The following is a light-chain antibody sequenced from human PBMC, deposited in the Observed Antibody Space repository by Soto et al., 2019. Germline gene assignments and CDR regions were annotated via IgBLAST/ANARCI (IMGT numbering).Light chain of an antibody. J-gene: IGLJ1*01. CDR3: AAWDDSLNGFV. CDR2: TNN. Sequence: QSALTQPPSASGAPGQRVTISCSGSSSNIGSNTANWYQQLPGTAPKLLIYTNNQRPSGVRDRFSGSRSGTSASLAISGLQSEDEADYYCAAWDDSLNGFVFGTGTKVTVL. V-gene: IGLV1-44*01. CDR1: SSNIGSNT.